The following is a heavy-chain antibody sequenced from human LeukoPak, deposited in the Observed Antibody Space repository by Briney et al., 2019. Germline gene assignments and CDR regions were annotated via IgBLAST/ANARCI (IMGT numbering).Heavy chain of an antibody. CDR3: ARVGGTNYYYYGLDV. CDR2: IYYSGST. J-gene: IGHJ6*02. CDR1: GGSISSYY. V-gene: IGHV4-59*01. Sequence: PSETLSLTCTVSGGSISSYYWSWIRQPPGKGLEWIGYIYYSGSTNYNPSLKSRVTISVDTSKNQFSLKLSSVTAADAAVYYCARVGGTNYYYYGLDVWGQGTTVTVSS. D-gene: IGHD3-16*01.